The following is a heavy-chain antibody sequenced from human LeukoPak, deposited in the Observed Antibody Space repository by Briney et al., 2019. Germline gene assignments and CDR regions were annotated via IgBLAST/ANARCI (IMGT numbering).Heavy chain of an antibody. V-gene: IGHV3-11*01. Sequence: KAGGSLRLSCAASGFTFSHYYMSWIRQAPGKGLEWLSYINIGGTNTHYADSVKGRFTISRDNAKKSLYLEMNNLRAEDTAVYYCATDGAGFDTWGQGVLVTVSS. J-gene: IGHJ5*02. CDR1: GFTFSHYY. CDR2: INIGGTNT. CDR3: ATDGAGFDT.